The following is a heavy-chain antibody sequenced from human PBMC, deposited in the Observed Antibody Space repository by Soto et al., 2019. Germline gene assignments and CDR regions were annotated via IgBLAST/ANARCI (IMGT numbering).Heavy chain of an antibody. Sequence: SETLSLTCAVSGGSISSSNWWSWVRQPPGKGLEWIGEIYHSGSTNYNPSLKSRVTISVDKSKNQFSLKLSSVTAADTAVYYCGGKGWATEKQYYDFWSGYYSNYYYGMDVWGQGTTVTVSS. V-gene: IGHV4-4*02. CDR3: GGKGWATEKQYYDFWSGYYSNYYYGMDV. CDR2: IYHSGST. D-gene: IGHD3-3*01. J-gene: IGHJ6*02. CDR1: GGSISSSNW.